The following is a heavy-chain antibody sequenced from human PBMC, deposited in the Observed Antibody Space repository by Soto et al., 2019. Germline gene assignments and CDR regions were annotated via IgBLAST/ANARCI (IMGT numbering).Heavy chain of an antibody. V-gene: IGHV3-23*01. Sequence: EVQLFESGGGLVQPGGSLRLSCAASGFTFSSYAMSWVRQAPGKVLEWVPAISGSGGSTYYADSVKGRFTISRDNSKNTLYLQMNSLRAEDTAVYYCAKDQRVAARPSWVDYWGQGTLVTVSS. CDR1: GFTFSSYA. J-gene: IGHJ4*02. D-gene: IGHD6-6*01. CDR2: ISGSGGST. CDR3: AKDQRVAARPSWVDY.